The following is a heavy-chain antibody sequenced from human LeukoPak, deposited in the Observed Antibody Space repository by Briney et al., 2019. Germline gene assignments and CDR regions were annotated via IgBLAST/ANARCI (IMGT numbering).Heavy chain of an antibody. Sequence: GGSLRLSCAASGLTFSSNAMSWVRQAPGKGLEWVSAISGSGGSTYYADSVKGRFTVYRDNSKNTLYLQMNSLRAEDTAVYYCARDRRPDARGIADAWGQGTLVTVSS. J-gene: IGHJ5*02. CDR3: ARDRRPDARGIADA. D-gene: IGHD6-13*01. V-gene: IGHV3-23*01. CDR2: ISGSGGST. CDR1: GLTFSSNA.